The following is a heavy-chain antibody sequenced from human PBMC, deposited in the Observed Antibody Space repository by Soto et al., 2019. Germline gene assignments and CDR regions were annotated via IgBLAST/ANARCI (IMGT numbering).Heavy chain of an antibody. D-gene: IGHD3-10*01. CDR2: VNPISGDT. J-gene: IGHJ5*02. CDR1: GYTFTGYY. Sequence: QIQLVQSGAEVKKPGASVKVSCRASGYTFTGYYLHWLRQAPGQGLEWMGWVNPISGDTNYAQKFQDRVIMTRDRSITTVHMELSRLRSDDTAVYYCAREEGFRITMDRGRWFDPWGQGTLVTVSS. CDR3: AREEGFRITMDRGRWFDP. V-gene: IGHV1-2*02.